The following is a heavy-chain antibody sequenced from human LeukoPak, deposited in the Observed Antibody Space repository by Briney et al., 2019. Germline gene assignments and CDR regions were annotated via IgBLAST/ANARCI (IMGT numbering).Heavy chain of an antibody. CDR1: GGSISSYY. J-gene: IGHJ4*02. V-gene: IGHV4-59*01. CDR2: IYYSGST. Sequence: KPSETLSLTCTVSGGSISSYYRSWIRQPPGKGLEWIGYIYYSGSTNYNPSLKSRVTISVDTSKNQFSLKLSSVTAADTAVYYCARASYSGSYRWIDYWGQGTLVTVSS. D-gene: IGHD1-26*01. CDR3: ARASYSGSYRWIDY.